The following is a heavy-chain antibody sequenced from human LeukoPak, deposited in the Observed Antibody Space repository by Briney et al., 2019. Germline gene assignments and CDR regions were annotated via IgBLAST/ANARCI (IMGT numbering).Heavy chain of an antibody. J-gene: IGHJ4*02. CDR1: GFTFNNYW. V-gene: IGHV3-7*01. CDR3: ARERGWELPSSFDS. Sequence: GGSLRLCCAASGFTFNNYWMSWVRQAPGKGLEWVANIKPDGGDKYYVGSVKGRFTISRDNDKNSMCLQVNSLRAEDTAVYYCARERGWELPSSFDSWGQGTLVTVSS. D-gene: IGHD1-26*01. CDR2: IKPDGGDK.